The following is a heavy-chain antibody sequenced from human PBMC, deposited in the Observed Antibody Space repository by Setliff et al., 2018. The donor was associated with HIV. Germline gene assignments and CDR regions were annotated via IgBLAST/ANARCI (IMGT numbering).Heavy chain of an antibody. Sequence: SETLSLTCTVSGGSISSSSYYWGWIRQPPGKGLEWIGSLYYSGTTYYNPSLKSRVTISVDASKNQISLQMNSLRIDDTAVYYCTTDPSPRTKVTAGSEYWGQGTLVTVSS. CDR1: GGSISSSSYY. CDR3: TTDPSPRTKVTAGSEY. D-gene: IGHD4-17*01. J-gene: IGHJ4*02. V-gene: IGHV4-39*07. CDR2: LYYSGTT.